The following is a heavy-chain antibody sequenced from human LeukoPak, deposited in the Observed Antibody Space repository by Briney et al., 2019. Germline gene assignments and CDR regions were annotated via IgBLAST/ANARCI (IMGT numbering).Heavy chain of an antibody. D-gene: IGHD7-27*01. CDR2: ISYSGTT. CDR1: GASINTYY. Sequence: PSETLSLTCTISGASINTYYWSWIRQPPGKGLEWIGYISYSGTTSYNPSFKGRVTISLETSKNQFSLKLTSVTAWDTAVYYCARDSFVRAKWGQYNWFDPWGQGTLVTVSS. J-gene: IGHJ5*02. CDR3: ARDSFVRAKWGQYNWFDP. V-gene: IGHV4-59*01.